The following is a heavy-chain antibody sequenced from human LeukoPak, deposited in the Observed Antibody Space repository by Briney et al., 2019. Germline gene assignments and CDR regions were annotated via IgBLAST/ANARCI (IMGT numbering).Heavy chain of an antibody. V-gene: IGHV4-59*01. Sequence: SETLSLTCTVSGGSISSYYWSWIRQPPGKGLEWIGYIYYSGSTNYNPSLKSRVTISVDTSKNQFSLKPSSVTAADTAVYYCARAAWDYYDSSGYLIDYWGQGTLVTVSS. CDR3: ARAAWDYYDSSGYLIDY. D-gene: IGHD3-22*01. J-gene: IGHJ4*02. CDR1: GGSISSYY. CDR2: IYYSGST.